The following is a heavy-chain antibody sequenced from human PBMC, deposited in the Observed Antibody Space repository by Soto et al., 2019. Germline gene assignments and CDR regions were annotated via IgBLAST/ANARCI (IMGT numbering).Heavy chain of an antibody. J-gene: IGHJ6*02. D-gene: IGHD3-3*01. CDR3: ARAGLTIFGVVTHVVDV. V-gene: IGHV3-21*01. CDR2: ISSSSSYI. Sequence: PGGSLRLSCAASGFTFSSYSMNWVRQAPGKGLEWVSSISSSSSYIYYADSVKGRFTISRDNAKNSLYLQMNSLRAEDTAVYYCARAGLTIFGVVTHVVDVWGQGTTVTVSS. CDR1: GFTFSSYS.